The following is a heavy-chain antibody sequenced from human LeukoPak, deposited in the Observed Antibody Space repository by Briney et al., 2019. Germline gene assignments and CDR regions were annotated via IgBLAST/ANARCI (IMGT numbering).Heavy chain of an antibody. CDR1: GFTFSSYG. V-gene: IGHV3-33*01. Sequence: GGSLRLSCAASGFTFSSYGLHWVRQAPGKGLEWVAVIWYDASNKYYADSVKGRFTISRDNSKNTLYLQMNSLRAEDTAVYYCARAPYDFWSGLGYWGQGTLVTVSS. CDR2: IWYDASNK. CDR3: ARAPYDFWSGLGY. D-gene: IGHD3-3*01. J-gene: IGHJ4*02.